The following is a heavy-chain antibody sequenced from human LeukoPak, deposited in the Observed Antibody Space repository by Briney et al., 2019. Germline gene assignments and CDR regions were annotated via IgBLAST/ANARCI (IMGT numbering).Heavy chain of an antibody. J-gene: IGHJ4*02. CDR3: ARDGLWFGELSLFDC. D-gene: IGHD3-10*01. CDR1: GFTFSSYW. Sequence: GGSLRLSCAASGFTFSSYWMHWVRQAPGKGLVWVSRINSDGSSTSYADSVKGRFTISRDNAKNTLYLQMNSLRAEDTAVYYCARDGLWFGELSLFDCWGQGTLVTV. V-gene: IGHV3-74*01. CDR2: INSDGSST.